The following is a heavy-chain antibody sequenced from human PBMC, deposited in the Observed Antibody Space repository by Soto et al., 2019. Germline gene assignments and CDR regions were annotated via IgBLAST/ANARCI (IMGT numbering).Heavy chain of an antibody. CDR2: IKQDGSEK. V-gene: IGHV3-7*05. CDR3: ARSLKGGDFDY. J-gene: IGHJ4*02. D-gene: IGHD4-17*01. CDR1: GFTFSSYW. Sequence: ESGGGLVQPGGSLRLSCAASGFTFSSYWMSWVRQAPGKGLEWVANIKQDGSEKYYVDSVKGRFTISRDNAKNSLYLQMNSLRAEDRAVYYCARSLKGGDFDYWGQGTLVTVSS.